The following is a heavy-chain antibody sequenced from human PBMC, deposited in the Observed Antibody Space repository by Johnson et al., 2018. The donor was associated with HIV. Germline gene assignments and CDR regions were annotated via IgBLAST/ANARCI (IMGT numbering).Heavy chain of an antibody. CDR2: ICPSGAT. CDR3: ARGSSYYYYSSGSDAFDI. V-gene: IGHV3-13*01. CDR1: GFTFSSYA. J-gene: IGHJ3*02. D-gene: IGHD3-22*01. Sequence: VQLVESGGELVQPGGSLRLSCAASGFTFSSYAMHWVRQATGKGLEWFSAICPSGATSYSASLKGRFPIYRENATNSLYLQMNSLRAGDAAVYYCARGSSYYYYSSGSDAFDIWGQGTMVTVSS.